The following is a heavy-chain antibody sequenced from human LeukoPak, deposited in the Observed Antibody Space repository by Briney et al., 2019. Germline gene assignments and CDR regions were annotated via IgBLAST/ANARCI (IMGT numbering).Heavy chain of an antibody. J-gene: IGHJ4*02. CDR3: ARVWSSGSFLMALGY. D-gene: IGHD3-10*01. CDR2: ILFDGSSE. CDR1: GFTFSSYA. Sequence: PGRSLRLSCAASGFTFSSYAMHWVRQAPGKGLEWVAVILFDGSSEYYANSVKGRFTISRDNSKNTLYLQMNSLRPEDTAVYYRARVWSSGSFLMALGYWGQGTLVTVSS. V-gene: IGHV3-30*04.